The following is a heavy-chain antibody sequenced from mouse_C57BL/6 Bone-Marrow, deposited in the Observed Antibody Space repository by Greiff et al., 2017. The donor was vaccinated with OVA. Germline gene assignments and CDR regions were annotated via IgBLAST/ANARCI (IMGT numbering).Heavy chain of an antibody. Sequence: EVQLLQSGAELVRPGSSVKMSCKTSGYTFTCYGIYWVNQRPGQSLEWIGYIYIGNGYTEYNEKFKSKATLTSDTSSTTAYMQIHSLTSEDSAIYYCAREGVKEIFYYWGQGTTLTVSS. J-gene: IGHJ2*01. D-gene: IGHD1-3*01. V-gene: IGHV1-58*01. CDR3: AREGVKEIFYY. CDR2: IYIGNGYT. CDR1: GYTFTCYG.